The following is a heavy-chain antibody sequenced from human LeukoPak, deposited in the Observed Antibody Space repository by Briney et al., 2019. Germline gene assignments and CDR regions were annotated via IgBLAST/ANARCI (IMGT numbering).Heavy chain of an antibody. D-gene: IGHD3-10*01. J-gene: IGHJ4*02. CDR1: GFTFSSYA. CDR3: TKDHGSYGSGSLLFDY. V-gene: IGHV3-23*01. CDR2: VSGSGVST. Sequence: GGSLRLSCAASGFTFSSYAMDWVRQAPGKGLEWVASVSGSGVSTYYADSVKGRFTISRDNSRNTLYLQMNSLRAEDTAAYYCTKDHGSYGSGSLLFDYWGQGTLVTVSS.